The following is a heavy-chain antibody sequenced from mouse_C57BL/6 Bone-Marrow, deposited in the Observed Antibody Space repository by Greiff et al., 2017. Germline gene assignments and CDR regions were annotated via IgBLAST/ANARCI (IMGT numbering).Heavy chain of an antibody. CDR3: ARIEIPDPGYGSSYWYFDV. Sequence: QVTLKESGPGILQPSQTLSLTCSFSGFSLSTFGMGVGWIRQPSGKGLEWLAHIWWDDDKYYNPALKSRLTISKDTSKNQVFLKIANVDTADTATYYCARIEIPDPGYGSSYWYFDVWGTGTTVTVSS. V-gene: IGHV8-8*01. CDR2: IWWDDDK. D-gene: IGHD1-1*01. CDR1: GFSLSTFGMG. J-gene: IGHJ1*03.